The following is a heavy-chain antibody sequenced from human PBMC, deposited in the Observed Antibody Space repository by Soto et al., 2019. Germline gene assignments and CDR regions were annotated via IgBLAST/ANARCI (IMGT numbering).Heavy chain of an antibody. Sequence: PGGSLSLSCAASGFTFSSYAMSWVRQAPGKGLEWVSAISGSGGSTYYADSVKGRFTISRDNSKNTLYLQMNSLRAEDTAVYYCAKSPITMVRAIYGMDVWGQGTTVTVSS. D-gene: IGHD3-10*01. J-gene: IGHJ6*02. CDR1: GFTFSSYA. CDR3: AKSPITMVRAIYGMDV. V-gene: IGHV3-23*01. CDR2: ISGSGGST.